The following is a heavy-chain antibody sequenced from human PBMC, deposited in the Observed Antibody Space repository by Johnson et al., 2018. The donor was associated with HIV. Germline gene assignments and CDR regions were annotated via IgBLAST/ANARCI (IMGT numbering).Heavy chain of an antibody. V-gene: IGHV3-53*01. CDR3: ARADRDSGTYHDAFDI. J-gene: IGHJ3*02. D-gene: IGHD1-26*01. Sequence: EMQLVESGGGLIQPGGSLRLSCAASGFTVSSNYMSWVRQAPGRGLEWVSVIYSGGSIYYADSVKGRFTISRDNAKNSLYLQMNSLRAEDTAVYYCARADRDSGTYHDAFDIWGQGTMVTVSS. CDR2: IYSGGSI. CDR1: GFTVSSNY.